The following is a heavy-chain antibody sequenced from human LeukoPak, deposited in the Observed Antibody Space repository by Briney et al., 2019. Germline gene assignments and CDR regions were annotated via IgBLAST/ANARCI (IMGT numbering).Heavy chain of an antibody. D-gene: IGHD2-2*03. CDR3: ARGGYCDSTSCRAGYYYYYYMDV. J-gene: IGHJ6*03. Sequence: SETLSLTCTVSGGSISSYYWSWIRQPAGKGLEWIGRIYSSGSTNYNPSLKSRVTISVDTSKNQFSLKLRSVTAADTAVYYCARGGYCDSTSCRAGYYYYYYMDVWGKGTTVTISS. CDR1: GGSISSYY. CDR2: IYSSGST. V-gene: IGHV4-4*07.